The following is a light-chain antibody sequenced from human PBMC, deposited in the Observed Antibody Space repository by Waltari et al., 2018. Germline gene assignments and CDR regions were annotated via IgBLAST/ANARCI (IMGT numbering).Light chain of an antibody. CDR2: GAS. V-gene: IGKV3D-15*01. Sequence: SPATLSVFPGERSTLSCRASQSISSNLAWYQQKPGQAPRLLIYGASTRATGIPDRFTGSGSGIEFTLTINSLQSEDFAVYYCQQYNNWPPDPTFGQGTKVEIK. CDR1: QSISSN. CDR3: QQYNNWPPDPT. J-gene: IGKJ1*01.